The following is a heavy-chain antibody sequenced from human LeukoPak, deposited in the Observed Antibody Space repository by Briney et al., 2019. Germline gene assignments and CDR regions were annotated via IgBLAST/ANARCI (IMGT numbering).Heavy chain of an antibody. CDR1: AFNFSGYT. CDR2: IRSRNNYI. Sequence: SRGSLRLSCAASAFNFSGYTMNWVRQAPGKGLEWISSIRSRNNYITYAASVEGRSTISRDNAKNSLYLQMNSLRAEDTAVYYCARGARYCSSSSCYQPISLSEYFQHWGQGSLVTVSS. D-gene: IGHD2-2*01. CDR3: ARGARYCSSSSCYQPISLSEYFQH. V-gene: IGHV3-21*01. J-gene: IGHJ1*01.